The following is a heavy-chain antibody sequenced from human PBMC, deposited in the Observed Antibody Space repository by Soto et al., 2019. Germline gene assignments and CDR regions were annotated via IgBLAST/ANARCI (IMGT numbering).Heavy chain of an antibody. CDR2: ISYDGSNK. D-gene: IGHD2-2*01. CDR3: AKEDCSSTSCYYYYYYYGMDV. Sequence: HPGGSLRLSCAASGFTFSSYGMHWVRQAPGKGLEWVAVISYDGSNKYYADSVKGRFTISRDNSKNTLYLQMNSLRAEDTAVYYCAKEDCSSTSCYYYYYYYGMDVWGQGTTVTVSS. V-gene: IGHV3-30*18. CDR1: GFTFSSYG. J-gene: IGHJ6*02.